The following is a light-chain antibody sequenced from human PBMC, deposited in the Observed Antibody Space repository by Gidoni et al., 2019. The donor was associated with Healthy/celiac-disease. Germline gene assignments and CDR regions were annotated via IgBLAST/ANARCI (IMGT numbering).Light chain of an antibody. CDR2: YAS. V-gene: IGKV3-11*01. CDR1: QSVSSY. CDR3: QQRSNWPPLT. J-gene: IGKJ4*01. Sequence: EIVLTQYPATLSLSPGERATLSCRASQSVSSYLAWYQQKPGQAPRLLIYYASNRATGIPARFSGSGSGTDFTLTISSLEPEDFAVYYCQQRSNWPPLTFGGGTKVEIK.